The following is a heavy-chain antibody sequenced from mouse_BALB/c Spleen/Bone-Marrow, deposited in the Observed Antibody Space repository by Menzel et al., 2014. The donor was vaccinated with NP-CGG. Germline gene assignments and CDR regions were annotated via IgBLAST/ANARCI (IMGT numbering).Heavy chain of an antibody. Sequence: QVQLQQSGPGLVAPSQSLSITCTVSGFSLSRYSVHWIRQPPGKGLEWLGMIWGGGSTDYNSALRSRLSIINDNSKSQVFLKMSSLQTDDTAMYYCARRELRAMDYWGQGTSVTVSS. V-gene: IGHV2-6-4*01. J-gene: IGHJ4*01. CDR3: ARRELRAMDY. CDR1: GFSLSRYS. CDR2: IWGGGST.